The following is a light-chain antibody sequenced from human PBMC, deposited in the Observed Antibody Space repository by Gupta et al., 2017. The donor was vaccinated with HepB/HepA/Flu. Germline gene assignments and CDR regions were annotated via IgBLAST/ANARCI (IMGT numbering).Light chain of an antibody. V-gene: IGKV3-11*01. CDR2: DAS. J-gene: IGKJ2*01. CDR3: QQRRNWLGTYT. Sequence: QSPATLSLSPGERATLSCRASQSVSSYLAWYQQKPGQAPRLLIYDASNRATGIPARFSGSGSGTDFTLTISSREPEDFAVYYCQQRRNWLGTYTFGQGTKLEIK. CDR1: QSVSSY.